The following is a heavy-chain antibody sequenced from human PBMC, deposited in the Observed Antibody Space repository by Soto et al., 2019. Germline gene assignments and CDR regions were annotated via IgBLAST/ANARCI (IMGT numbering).Heavy chain of an antibody. J-gene: IGHJ6*02. CDR2: IIPSFGTA. CDR1: GGTSSSYA. Sequence: QVQLVQSGAEVKKPGSSVKVSCKASGGTSSSYAISWVRQAPGQGLEWMGGIIPSFGTAHYAQKFQGRVTITADESTSTAYMELSSRRSEDTAVYYCARGIHYDFWGVYRAAVAYYYGMDVWGQGTTVTVSS. D-gene: IGHD3-3*01. V-gene: IGHV1-69*12. CDR3: ARGIHYDFWGVYRAAVAYYYGMDV.